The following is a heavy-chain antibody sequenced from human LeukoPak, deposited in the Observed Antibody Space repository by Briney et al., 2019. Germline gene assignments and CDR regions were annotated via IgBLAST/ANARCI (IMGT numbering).Heavy chain of an antibody. CDR1: GGSISYSSYY. CDR2: IHYSGST. Sequence: SETLSLTCTVSGGSISYSSYYWGWIRQPPGKGLEWIGSIHYSGSTYYNPSLKSRVTISVDTSKNQFSLRLSSVTAADTAVYYCARDNGDNNERYFDYWGQGTLVTVSS. J-gene: IGHJ4*02. CDR3: ARDNGDNNERYFDY. V-gene: IGHV4-39*02. D-gene: IGHD2-8*01.